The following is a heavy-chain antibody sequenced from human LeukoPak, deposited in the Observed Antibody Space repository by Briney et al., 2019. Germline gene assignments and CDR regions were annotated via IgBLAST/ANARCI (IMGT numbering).Heavy chain of an antibody. D-gene: IGHD1-26*01. CDR3: ATQIISYGAYFDY. Sequence: GASVKVSCKASGYTFTSYGISWVRQAPGQGLEWISWINANGGSTGYAEKVKGRVTITRDTAKSTLYLQMNSLRSDDTAVYYCATQIISYGAYFDYWGQGTLVTVSS. CDR1: GYTFTSYG. V-gene: IGHV1-18*01. CDR2: INANGGST. J-gene: IGHJ4*02.